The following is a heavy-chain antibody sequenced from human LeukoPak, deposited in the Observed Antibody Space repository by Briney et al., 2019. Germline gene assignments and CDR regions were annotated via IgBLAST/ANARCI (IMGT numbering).Heavy chain of an antibody. V-gene: IGHV1-24*01. Sequence: ASVKVSCKVSGYTLTELSMHWVRQAPGKGLEWMGAFDPEDDETIYAQNFQGRVTMTEDTSTDTAYMELSRLRSDDTAVYYCARLYYGSGSGVWGQGTLVTVSS. D-gene: IGHD3-10*01. J-gene: IGHJ4*02. CDR2: FDPEDDET. CDR3: ARLYYGSGSGV. CDR1: GYTLTELS.